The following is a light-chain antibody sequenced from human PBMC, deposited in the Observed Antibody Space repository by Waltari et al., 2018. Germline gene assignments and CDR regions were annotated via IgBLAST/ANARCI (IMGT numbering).Light chain of an antibody. V-gene: IGKV3-15*01. CDR2: VSS. J-gene: IGKJ4*01. CDR3: QQYDNWAPLT. CDR1: QRVGNN. Sequence: TQSPATLSVSPGERVTLFCRASQRVGNNVTWYHQKPGQAPWRLIYVSSTRATGVPDRLSGSGSGTEFTLAVTSLQSEDFAVYYCQQYDNWAPLTFGGGTKVDLK.